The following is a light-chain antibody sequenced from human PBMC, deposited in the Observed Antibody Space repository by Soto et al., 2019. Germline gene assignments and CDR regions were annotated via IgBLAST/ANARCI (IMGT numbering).Light chain of an antibody. V-gene: IGKV1-39*01. J-gene: IGKJ1*01. Sequence: DIQMTQSPSSLSASVGDRVTITCRASQSISNYLNWYQQKPGKAPELLIYVASTLQSGVPSRFSGSASGTEFILAINSLQPEDFATYYCQQTSSFPLTFGQGTKVELK. CDR1: QSISNY. CDR2: VAS. CDR3: QQTSSFPLT.